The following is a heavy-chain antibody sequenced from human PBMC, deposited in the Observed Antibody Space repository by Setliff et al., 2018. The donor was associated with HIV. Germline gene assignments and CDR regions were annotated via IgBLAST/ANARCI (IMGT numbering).Heavy chain of an antibody. V-gene: IGHV1-3*01. CDR1: GYTFTSYI. Sequence: ASVKVSCKASGYTFTSYIMHWVRQAPGQRLECVGWINPGNGNTEYSQNFQGRVTISRDTSANIVYMELSSLRFEDTAVYYCARERTSNGWGTFDSWGQGTPVTVSS. CDR2: INPGNGNT. D-gene: IGHD6-19*01. CDR3: ARERTSNGWGTFDS. J-gene: IGHJ4*02.